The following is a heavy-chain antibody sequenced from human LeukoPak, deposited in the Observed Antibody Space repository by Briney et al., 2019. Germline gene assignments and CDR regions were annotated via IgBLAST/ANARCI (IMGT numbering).Heavy chain of an antibody. Sequence: SETLSLTCTVSGGSISSYYWSWIRQPPGKGLEWIGYIYYSGSTNYNPSLKSRVTISVDTSKNQFSLKLSSVTAADTAVYYCARHDGGLATFDYWGQGTLVTVSS. V-gene: IGHV4-59*08. CDR2: IYYSGST. CDR3: ARHDGGLATFDY. D-gene: IGHD3-16*01. CDR1: GGSISSYY. J-gene: IGHJ4*02.